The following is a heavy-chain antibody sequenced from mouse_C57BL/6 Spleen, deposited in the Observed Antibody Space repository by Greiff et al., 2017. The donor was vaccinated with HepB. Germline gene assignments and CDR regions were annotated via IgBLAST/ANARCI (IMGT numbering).Heavy chain of an antibody. CDR2: INPSNGGT. J-gene: IGHJ3*01. CDR3: ARPIYYDYGFAY. Sequence: QVQLQQPGTELVKPGASVKLSCKASGYTFTGYWMHWVKQRPGQGLEWIGNINPSNGGTNYNEKFKSKATLTVDKSSSTAYMQLSSLTSEDSAVYYCARPIYYDYGFAYWGQGTLVTVSA. V-gene: IGHV1-53*01. D-gene: IGHD2-4*01. CDR1: GYTFTGYW.